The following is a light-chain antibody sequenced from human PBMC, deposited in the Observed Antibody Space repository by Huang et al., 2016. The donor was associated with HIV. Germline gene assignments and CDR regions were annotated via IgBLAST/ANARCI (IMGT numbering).Light chain of an antibody. CDR1: QNITKS. J-gene: IGKJ1*01. CDR2: TAS. Sequence: DIQMTQSPPSLSASVGDRVTFTCRANQNITKSLNWYQQKPGKAPKLLIYTASTLESGVPSRFSGGGSGSRFTLNITNLQPEDFATYYCQQSFGVPRTFG. CDR3: QQSFGVPRT. V-gene: IGKV1-39*01.